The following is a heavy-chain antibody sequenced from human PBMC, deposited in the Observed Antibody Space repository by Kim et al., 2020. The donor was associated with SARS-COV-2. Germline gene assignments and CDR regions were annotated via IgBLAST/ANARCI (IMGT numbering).Heavy chain of an antibody. CDR3: ARRAAGVDW. CDR2: GIT. V-gene: IGHV4-34*01. J-gene: IGHJ4*02. Sequence: GITTYNPSLKSRVTLSVDTAKNQFSLKLGSVTAAGTAVYYCARRAAGVDWWGQGTPVTVSS.